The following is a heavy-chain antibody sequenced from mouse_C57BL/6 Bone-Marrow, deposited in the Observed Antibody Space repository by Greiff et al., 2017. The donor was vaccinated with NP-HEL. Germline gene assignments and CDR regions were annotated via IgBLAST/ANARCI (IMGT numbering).Heavy chain of an antibody. D-gene: IGHD1-1*01. V-gene: IGHV1-15*01. CDR1: GYTFTDYE. J-gene: IGHJ4*01. CDR2: IDPETGGT. Sequence: VKLMESGAELVRPGASVTLSCKASGYTFTDYEMHWVKQTPVHGLEWIGAIDPETGGTAYNQKFKGKAILTADKSSSTAYMELRSLTSEDSAVYYCTRRGGSSPMDYWGQGTSVTVSS. CDR3: TRRGGSSPMDY.